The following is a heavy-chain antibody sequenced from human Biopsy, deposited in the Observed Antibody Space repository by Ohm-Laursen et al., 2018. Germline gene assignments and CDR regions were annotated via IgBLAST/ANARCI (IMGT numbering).Heavy chain of an antibody. CDR2: IDPKSGGT. CDR3: ARELGDFWGGRQFDF. CDR1: AYCFGDHR. D-gene: IGHD3-3*01. Sequence: GASVKVSCKASAYCFGDHRIHWVRQAPGQGLEWMGWIDPKSGGTNYAQKFQGRVTMTRDTSISTTYMELRRLTSDDTAVFYCARELGDFWGGRQFDFWGQGTLVTVSS. J-gene: IGHJ5*01. V-gene: IGHV1-2*02.